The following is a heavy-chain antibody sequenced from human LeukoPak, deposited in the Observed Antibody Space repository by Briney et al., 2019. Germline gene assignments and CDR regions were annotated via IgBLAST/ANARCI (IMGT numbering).Heavy chain of an antibody. Sequence: GRSLRLSCAASGFTFDDYAMHWVRQAPGKGLEWVSGISWNSGSIGYADSVKGRFTISRDNAKNSLYLQMNSLRAEDTAVYYCARDLTTLIVLDYWGQGTLVTVSS. CDR3: ARDLTTLIVLDY. CDR1: GFTFDDYA. J-gene: IGHJ4*02. D-gene: IGHD2/OR15-2a*01. V-gene: IGHV3-9*01. CDR2: ISWNSGSI.